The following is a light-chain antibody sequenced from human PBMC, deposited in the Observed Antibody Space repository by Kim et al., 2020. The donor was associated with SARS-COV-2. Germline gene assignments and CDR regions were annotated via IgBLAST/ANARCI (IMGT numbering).Light chain of an antibody. CDR1: SGCIDDNY. CDR3: QSYNRSIVV. J-gene: IGLJ2*01. Sequence: GKTVTISCTRSSGCIDDNYVQWYQQRPGDVPATVIYEDDQRPSGVPDRFSGSIDSSSNSASLTISGLQTDDEADYYCQSYNRSIVVFGGGTKVTV. V-gene: IGLV6-57*03. CDR2: EDD.